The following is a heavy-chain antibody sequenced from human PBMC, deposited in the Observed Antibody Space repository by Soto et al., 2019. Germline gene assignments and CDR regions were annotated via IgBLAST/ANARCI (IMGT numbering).Heavy chain of an antibody. CDR3: ARDYYYDSRGHPGAYYYGMDV. J-gene: IGHJ6*02. V-gene: IGHV4-59*01. CDR2: INDSGST. CDR1: GVSTSSYY. D-gene: IGHD3-22*01. Sequence: SETLSLTCTVSGVSTSSYYWSWIRQPPGKGLEWIGYINDSGSTNYNPSLKSRITISVDRSKNQISLKLASVTAADTAAYYCARDYYYDSRGHPGAYYYGMDVWGQGTTVTVSS.